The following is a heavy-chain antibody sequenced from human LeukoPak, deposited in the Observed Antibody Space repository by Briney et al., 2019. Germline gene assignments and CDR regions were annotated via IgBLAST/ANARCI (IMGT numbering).Heavy chain of an antibody. CDR3: ARDKYCSDTNCSGTSFEY. CDR2: ISSSSSRV. CDR1: GFTFNSYS. V-gene: IGHV3-48*02. D-gene: IGHD2-2*01. J-gene: IGHJ4*02. Sequence: PGGSLRLSCAASGFTFNSYSMNWVRQAPGKGLEWVSYISSSSSRVYYADSVKGRFTVSRDNAKNSLFLQMNSLSDEDTAVYYCARDKYCSDTNCSGTSFEYWGQGTLVTVSS.